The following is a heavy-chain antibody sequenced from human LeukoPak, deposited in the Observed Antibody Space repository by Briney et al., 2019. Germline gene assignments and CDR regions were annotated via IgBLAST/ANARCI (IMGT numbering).Heavy chain of an antibody. CDR3: ARGSTGLRGRTDC. Sequence: ASVKVSCKASGYTFSDYYMHWVRQAPGQGLEWMGWINPKTGGTNYAQKFQGRVTMTRDTSIRTAYMELSRLRSDDTAVYYCARGSTGLRGRTDCWGQGTPVTVSS. V-gene: IGHV1-2*02. D-gene: IGHD4-17*01. CDR2: INPKTGGT. J-gene: IGHJ4*02. CDR1: GYTFSDYY.